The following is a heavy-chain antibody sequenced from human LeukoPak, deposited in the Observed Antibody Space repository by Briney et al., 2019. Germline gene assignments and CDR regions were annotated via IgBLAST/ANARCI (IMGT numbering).Heavy chain of an antibody. CDR1: GYTFTGYY. V-gene: IGHV1-2*02. CDR3: ASRGYSYGYGYFDY. D-gene: IGHD5-18*01. J-gene: IGHJ4*02. Sequence: ASVKVSCKASGYTFTGYYMHWVRQAPGQGLEWMGWTNPNSGGTNYAQKFQGRVTMTRDTSISTAYMELSRLRSDDTAVYYCASRGYSYGYGYFDYWGQGTLVTVSS. CDR2: TNPNSGGT.